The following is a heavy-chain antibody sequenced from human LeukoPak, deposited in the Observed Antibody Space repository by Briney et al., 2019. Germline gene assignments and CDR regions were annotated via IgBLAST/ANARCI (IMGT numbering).Heavy chain of an antibody. CDR1: GGSFSGYY. J-gene: IGHJ3*02. D-gene: IGHD3-9*01. CDR3: ARGRGYYDILTGSDAFDI. V-gene: IGHV4-34*01. Sequence: SETLSLICAVYGGSFSGYYWSWIRQPPGKGLEWIGEINHSGSTNYNPSLKSRVTISVDTSKSQFSLKLSSVTAADTAVYYCARGRGYYDILTGSDAFDIWGQGTMVTVSS. CDR2: INHSGST.